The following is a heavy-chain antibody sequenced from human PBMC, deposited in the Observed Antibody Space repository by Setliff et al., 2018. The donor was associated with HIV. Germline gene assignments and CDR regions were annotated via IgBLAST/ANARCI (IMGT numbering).Heavy chain of an antibody. CDR2: VIPSFATA. Sequence: SVKVSCKASGGTFKNLAISWVRQAPGQGLEWMGGVIPSFATANYAQKFQGRVTITADKSTSTVYMDLSNLRSDDTATYYCAPDFGDNWFDPWGQGTLVTVSS. CDR3: APDFGDNWFDP. V-gene: IGHV1-69*06. J-gene: IGHJ5*02. D-gene: IGHD4-17*01. CDR1: GGTFKNLA.